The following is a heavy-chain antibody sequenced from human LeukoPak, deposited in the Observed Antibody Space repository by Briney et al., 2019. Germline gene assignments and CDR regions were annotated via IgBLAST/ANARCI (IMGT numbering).Heavy chain of an antibody. Sequence: GGSLRLSCAASGFTFNSCGMHWVRQAPGKGLEWVAVISYDGPNKYYADSVKGRFTISRDDSKSTLYLQMNSLRPEDTAVYYCAKEKLPSGYSFLTDYWGQGTLVTVSS. D-gene: IGHD5-18*01. CDR1: GFTFNSCG. CDR3: AKEKLPSGYSFLTDY. J-gene: IGHJ4*02. CDR2: ISYDGPNK. V-gene: IGHV3-30*18.